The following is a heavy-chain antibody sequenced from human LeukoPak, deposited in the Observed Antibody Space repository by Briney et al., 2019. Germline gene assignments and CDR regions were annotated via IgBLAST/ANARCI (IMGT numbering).Heavy chain of an antibody. Sequence: PGGSLGLSCAASEFTFSSYGMHWVRQAPGKGLEWVAFIRYDGSNKYYADSVKGRFTISRDNSENTLYLQMNSLRAEDTAVYYCAKDLSGRGYCSSTSCHLFYWGQGTLVTVSS. J-gene: IGHJ4*02. CDR2: IRYDGSNK. CDR3: AKDLSGRGYCSSTSCHLFY. V-gene: IGHV3-30*02. CDR1: EFTFSSYG. D-gene: IGHD2-2*01.